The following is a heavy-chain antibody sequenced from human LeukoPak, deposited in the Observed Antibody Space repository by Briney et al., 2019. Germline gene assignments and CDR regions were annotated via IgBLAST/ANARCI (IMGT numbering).Heavy chain of an antibody. CDR1: GGTFSNSA. J-gene: IGHJ4*02. Sequence: SVKVSCKASGGTFSNSAISWVRQAPGQGLEWVGRIIPFLDIADYAQKFQGRVTISADRSTSTAYMELSSLKSGDTAVYYCAAPQRTDFYYFDFWGQGTLVTVSS. D-gene: IGHD2-2*01. V-gene: IGHV1-69*04. CDR3: AAPQRTDFYYFDF. CDR2: IIPFLDIA.